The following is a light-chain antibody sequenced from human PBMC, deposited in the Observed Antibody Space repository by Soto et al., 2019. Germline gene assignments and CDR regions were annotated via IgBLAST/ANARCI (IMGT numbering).Light chain of an antibody. Sequence: SPATLTESPRAGATLASKISKSVSSNLARYQQKPGQAPRLLIYCASTRATCIPARFSGSGSWTEFTLIIISLQPEDFSVSYCQQHNNWLALTFGGGTKVDIK. CDR1: KSVSSN. V-gene: IGKV3-15*01. CDR3: QQHNNWLALT. CDR2: CAS. J-gene: IGKJ4*01.